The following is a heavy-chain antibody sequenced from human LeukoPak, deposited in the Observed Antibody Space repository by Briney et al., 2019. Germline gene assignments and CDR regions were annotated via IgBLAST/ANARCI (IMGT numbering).Heavy chain of an antibody. Sequence: SETLSLTCTVSGGSISSYYWSWIRQPPGKGLEWIGYIYYSGSTNYNPSLKSRVTISVETSKNEFSLKLRSVTAADTAVYYCATNVVVTAMVAFDIWGQGTMVTVSS. CDR2: IYYSGST. D-gene: IGHD2-21*02. CDR3: ATNVVVTAMVAFDI. J-gene: IGHJ3*02. V-gene: IGHV4-59*01. CDR1: GGSISSYY.